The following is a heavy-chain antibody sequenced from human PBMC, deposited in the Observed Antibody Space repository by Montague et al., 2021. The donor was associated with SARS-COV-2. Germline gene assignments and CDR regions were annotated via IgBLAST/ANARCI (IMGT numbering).Heavy chain of an antibody. CDR1: GGSITSSSYY. V-gene: IGHV4-39*01. D-gene: IGHD2-8*02. Sequence: SETLSLTCTVSGGSITSSSYYWGWIRQPPGKGLEWIGTIYYSGSTYYNPSLKSRVTISVDTSKNQFSLKLNSVTAADTAVYYCARQQWAGVVFTTGVFDIWGQGTMVTVSS. CDR3: ARQQWAGVVFTTGVFDI. J-gene: IGHJ3*02. CDR2: IYYSGST.